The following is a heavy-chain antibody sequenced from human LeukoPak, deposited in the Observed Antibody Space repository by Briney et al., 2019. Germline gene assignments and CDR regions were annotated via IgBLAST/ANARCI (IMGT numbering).Heavy chain of an antibody. J-gene: IGHJ4*02. CDR3: ARDLHISGWYALFDF. CDR2: LLTDGTT. CDR1: GFTFSNYD. Sequence: GGSLRLSCAASGFTFSNYDMNWVRQAPGKGLEWVSVLLTDGTTYYADSVKGRFTISRDNSKNTLFPQMNSLRADDTAVYYCARDLHISGWYALFDFWGQGALVTVSS. D-gene: IGHD6-13*01. V-gene: IGHV3-53*01.